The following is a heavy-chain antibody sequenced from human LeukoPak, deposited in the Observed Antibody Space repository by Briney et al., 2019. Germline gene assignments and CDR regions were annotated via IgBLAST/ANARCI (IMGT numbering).Heavy chain of an antibody. CDR1: GFTFSSYA. V-gene: IGHV3-23*01. CDR2: ISGSGDST. D-gene: IGHD5-18*01. J-gene: IGHJ4*02. Sequence: GGSLRLSCAASGFTFSSYAMNWVRQAPGKGLEWGSAISGSGDSTYYADSVKGRFTISRDNSKNTLYLQMNSLRAEDTAVYYCARGSYSYGSYHLDYWGQGTLVTVSS. CDR3: ARGSYSYGSYHLDY.